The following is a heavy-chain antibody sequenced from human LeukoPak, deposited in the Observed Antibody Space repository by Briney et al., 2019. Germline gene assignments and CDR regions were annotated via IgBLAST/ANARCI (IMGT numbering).Heavy chain of an antibody. CDR2: IFYSGST. J-gene: IGHJ3*02. V-gene: IGHV4-59*01. D-gene: IGHD4-23*01. CDR3: ATLTGGDDAFDI. Sequence: SETLSLTCTVSGDSISTYYWSWIRQPPGKGLEWIGYIFYSGSTKYNPSLKSRVTISVDTSKNQFSLRLSSVTAADTAVYYCATLTGGDDAFDIWGQGTMVTVSS. CDR1: GDSISTYY.